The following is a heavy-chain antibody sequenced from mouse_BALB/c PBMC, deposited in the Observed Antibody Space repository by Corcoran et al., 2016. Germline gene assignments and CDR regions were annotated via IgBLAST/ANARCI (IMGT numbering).Heavy chain of an antibody. J-gene: IGHJ2*01. CDR1: GYTFSSYW. D-gene: IGHD2-2*01. V-gene: IGHV1-9*01. CDR3: ARSAYGYYVDY. Sequence: QVQLQQSGAELMKPGASVKISCKATGYTFSSYWIEWVKQRPGHGLEWIGEILPGSGSTNYNEKFKGKATFTADTSSNTAYRQLSSLTSEDSAVYYCARSAYGYYVDYCGQGTTLTVSS. CDR2: ILPGSGST.